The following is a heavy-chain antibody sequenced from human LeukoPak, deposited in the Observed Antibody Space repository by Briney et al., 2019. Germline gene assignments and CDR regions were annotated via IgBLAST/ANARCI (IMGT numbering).Heavy chain of an antibody. Sequence: GGSLRLSCAASGFSVSSTYVSWVRQAPGKGLEWISVIYSGGDTYYADSVKGRFTISRDNSKNTLYLQMNSLRAEDTAVYYCARDTPTRGFDYWGQGTLVTVSS. D-gene: IGHD3-10*01. J-gene: IGHJ4*02. CDR3: ARDTPTRGFDY. V-gene: IGHV3-53*01. CDR1: GFSVSSTY. CDR2: IYSGGDT.